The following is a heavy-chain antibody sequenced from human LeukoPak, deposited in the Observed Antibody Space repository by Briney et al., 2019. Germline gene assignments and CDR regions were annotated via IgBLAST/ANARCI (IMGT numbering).Heavy chain of an antibody. J-gene: IGHJ4*02. V-gene: IGHV1-69*13. Sequence: SVKVSCKASGGTFSSYAISWVRQAPGQGLEWMGGIIPIFGTANYAQKFQGRVTITADESTSTAYMELSSLRSEDTAVYYCARQGLSWYYFDYRGQGTLVTVSS. CDR2: IIPIFGTA. CDR3: ARQGLSWYYFDY. CDR1: GGTFSSYA. D-gene: IGHD6-13*01.